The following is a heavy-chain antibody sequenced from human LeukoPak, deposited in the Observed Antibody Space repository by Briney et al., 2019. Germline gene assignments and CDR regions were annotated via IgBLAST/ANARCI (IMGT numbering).Heavy chain of an antibody. CDR2: IRQDGRET. D-gene: IGHD6-19*01. J-gene: IGHJ4*02. CDR3: VGGIGWQPDY. CDR1: GGSISSGTYY. V-gene: IGHV3-7*03. Sequence: ETLSLTCTVSGGSISSGTYYWGWVRQAPGKGLEWVAIIRQDGRETLYLDSVRGRFTISRDNAKSSVYLEINGLRAEDTAVYYCVGGIGWQPDYWGQGTLVTVSS.